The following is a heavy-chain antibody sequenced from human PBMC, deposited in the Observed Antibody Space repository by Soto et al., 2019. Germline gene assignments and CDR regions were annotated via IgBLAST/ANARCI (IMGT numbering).Heavy chain of an antibody. V-gene: IGHV1-69*13. J-gene: IGHJ6*02. CDR2: IIPIFGTA. CDR3: ARGATKPLYDYGMDV. Sequence: SVKVSCKASGCTFSSYAISWVRQAPGQGLEWMGGIIPIFGTANYAQKFQGRVTITADESTSTAYMELSSLRSEDTAVYYCARGATKPLYDYGMDVWGQGTTVTVSS. D-gene: IGHD1-26*01. CDR1: GCTFSSYA.